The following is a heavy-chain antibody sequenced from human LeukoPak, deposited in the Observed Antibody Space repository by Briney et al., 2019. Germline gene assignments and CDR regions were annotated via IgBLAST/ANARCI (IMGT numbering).Heavy chain of an antibody. Sequence: GGSLRLSCAASGFTFTSYSMNWVRQAPGKGLEWVSGTSDRGDYTYYADSVKGRFTISRDSSKNTLFLQMNSLRAEDTALYFCARKAQYNGHYPLDYWGQGTLVTVSS. CDR1: GFTFTSYS. D-gene: IGHD1-7*01. CDR2: TSDRGDYT. V-gene: IGHV3-23*01. CDR3: ARKAQYNGHYPLDY. J-gene: IGHJ4*02.